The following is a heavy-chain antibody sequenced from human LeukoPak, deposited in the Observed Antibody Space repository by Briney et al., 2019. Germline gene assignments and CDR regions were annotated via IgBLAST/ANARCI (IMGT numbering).Heavy chain of an antibody. CDR3: AKDLVAGNPLYYFDY. CDR2: ISYDGSNK. Sequence: GGSLRLSCAASGFTFSSYGMHWVRQAPGKGLEWVAVISYDGSNKYYADSVKGRFTISRDNSKNTLYLQMNSLRAEDTAVYYCAKDLVAGNPLYYFDYWGQGTLVTVSS. CDR1: GFTFSSYG. V-gene: IGHV3-30*18. J-gene: IGHJ4*02. D-gene: IGHD6-19*01.